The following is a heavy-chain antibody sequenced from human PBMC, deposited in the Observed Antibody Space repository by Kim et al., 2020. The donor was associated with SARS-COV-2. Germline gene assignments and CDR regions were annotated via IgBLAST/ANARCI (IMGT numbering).Heavy chain of an antibody. CDR3: ARRNLMVNDAFDI. V-gene: IGHV5-51*01. D-gene: IGHD2-8*01. CDR2: IYPGDSDV. CDR1: GYSFSNYW. J-gene: IGHJ3*02. Sequence: GESLKISCKGSGYSFSNYWIGWVRQMPGKGLEWMAIIYPGDSDVRFSPSFEDQVIISADKSISTTYLQWSSLKASDTAMYYCARRNLMVNDAFDIWGQGT.